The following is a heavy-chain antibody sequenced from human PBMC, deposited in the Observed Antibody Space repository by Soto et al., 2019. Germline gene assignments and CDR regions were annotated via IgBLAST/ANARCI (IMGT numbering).Heavy chain of an antibody. V-gene: IGHV3-21*01. J-gene: IGHJ4*02. CDR3: AREDYGDYVRHFDY. Sequence: GGSLRLSCAASGFTFSSYSMNWVRQAPGKGLEWVSSISSSSSYIYYADSVKGRFTISRDNAKNSLYLQMNSLRAEDTAVYYCAREDYGDYVRHFDYWGQGTLVTVSS. CDR2: ISSSSSYI. D-gene: IGHD4-17*01. CDR1: GFTFSSYS.